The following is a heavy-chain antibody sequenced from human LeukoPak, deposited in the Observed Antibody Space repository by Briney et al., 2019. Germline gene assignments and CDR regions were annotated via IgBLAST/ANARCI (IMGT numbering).Heavy chain of an antibody. CDR2: INHSGST. J-gene: IGHJ6*02. D-gene: IGHD3-22*01. Sequence: PSETLSLTCAVYGGSFSGYYWSWIRQPPGKGLEWIGEINHSGSTNYNPSLKSRVTISVDTSKNQFSLKLSSVTGADTAVYYCARIVVVITGYYYYYYGMDVWGQGTTVTVSS. CDR3: ARIVVVITGYYYYYYGMDV. V-gene: IGHV4-34*01. CDR1: GGSFSGYY.